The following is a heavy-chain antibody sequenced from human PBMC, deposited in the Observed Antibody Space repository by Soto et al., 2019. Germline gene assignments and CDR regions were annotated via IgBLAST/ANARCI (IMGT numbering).Heavy chain of an antibody. D-gene: IGHD3-10*01. V-gene: IGHV1-69*13. Sequence: SVKVSCKASGYTFTNFGISWVRQAPGQGLEWMGGIISIFGTADYAQKFQGRVTITADESTSTANMELSSLRSEDTAVYYCARVIYGSGICFDPWGQGTLVTVSS. J-gene: IGHJ5*02. CDR1: GYTFTNFG. CDR2: IISIFGTA. CDR3: ARVIYGSGICFDP.